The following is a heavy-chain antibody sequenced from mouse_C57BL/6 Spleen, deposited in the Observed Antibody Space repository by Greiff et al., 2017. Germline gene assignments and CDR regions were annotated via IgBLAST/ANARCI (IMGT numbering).Heavy chain of an antibody. CDR3: ARHDYDYDGGAMDY. CDR1: GFSLTSYG. Sequence: VKLMESGPGLVAPSQSLSITCTVSGFSLTSYGVHWVRQPPGKGLEWLVVIWSDGSTTYNSALKSRLSISKDNSKSQVFLKMNSLQTDDTAMYYCARHDYDYDGGAMDYWGQGTSVTVSS. J-gene: IGHJ4*01. V-gene: IGHV2-6-1*01. D-gene: IGHD2-4*01. CDR2: IWSDGST.